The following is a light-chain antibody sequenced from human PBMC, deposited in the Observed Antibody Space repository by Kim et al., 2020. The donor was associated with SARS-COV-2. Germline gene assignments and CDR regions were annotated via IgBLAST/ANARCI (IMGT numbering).Light chain of an antibody. CDR3: QSYNRDNVI. CDR2: EDD. Sequence: GETVTICGTRSGRSIDHNYVQWYQQRPGGVPTTVIYEDDQRPSGVSDRFSGSIDNSSNSASLTISGLRTEDEADYYCQSYNRDNVIFGGGTQLTVL. J-gene: IGLJ2*01. CDR1: GRSIDHNY. V-gene: IGLV6-57*03.